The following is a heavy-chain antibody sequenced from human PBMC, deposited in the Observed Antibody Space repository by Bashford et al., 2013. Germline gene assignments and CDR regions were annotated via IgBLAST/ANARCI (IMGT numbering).Heavy chain of an antibody. J-gene: IGHJ3*01. Sequence: ASVKVSCKASGYTFSDYYLHWVRQAPGQGLEWMGWINLTLTSGATKYAEXFQGRVTMTRDTSISTAYMELSSLRSDDTAVYFCARDGPVVGVWNAFDVWAKGQWSPSPQ. CDR3: ARDGPVVGVWNAFDV. D-gene: IGHD1-26*01. CDR1: GYTFSDYY. CDR2: INLTLTSGAT. V-gene: IGHV1-2*02.